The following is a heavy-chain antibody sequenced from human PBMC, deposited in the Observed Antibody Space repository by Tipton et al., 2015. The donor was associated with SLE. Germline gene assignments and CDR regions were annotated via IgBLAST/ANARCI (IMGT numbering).Heavy chain of an antibody. CDR1: GVSISSHY. Sequence: GLVKPSETMSLTCSVSGVSISSHYWSWIRQPPGKGLEWIGYISSSGSISYNPSLKSRVTISVDTSKKEFSLRLTSVTAADTAIYYCARDLMGFGSGTSYRFYYYMDVWGKGTTVTVSS. D-gene: IGHD3-10*01. J-gene: IGHJ6*03. CDR2: ISSSGSI. CDR3: ARDLMGFGSGTSYRFYYYMDV. V-gene: IGHV4-4*08.